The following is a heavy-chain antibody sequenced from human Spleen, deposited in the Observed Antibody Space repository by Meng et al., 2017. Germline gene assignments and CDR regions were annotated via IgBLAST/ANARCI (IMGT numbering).Heavy chain of an antibody. CDR3: ARGPTTVAHDFDY. V-gene: IGHV4-34*01. CDR1: GGSFSDYY. J-gene: IGHJ4*02. Sequence: QVQLRQWGAGLLKPSETLSLTCVVSGGSFSDYYWSWTRQPPGKGLEWIGEINHRGNTNYNSFLESRVTISVDTSQNSLSLKLSSVTAADSAVYYCARGPTTVAHDFDYWGQGTLVTVSS. CDR2: INHRGNT. D-gene: IGHD4-11*01.